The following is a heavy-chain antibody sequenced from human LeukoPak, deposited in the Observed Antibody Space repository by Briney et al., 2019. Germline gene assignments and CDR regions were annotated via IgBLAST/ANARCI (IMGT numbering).Heavy chain of an antibody. J-gene: IGHJ5*02. V-gene: IGHV1-8*01. D-gene: IGHD6-13*01. CDR2: MNPNSGNT. CDR3: ARASDHSSRWYNWFDP. Sequence: ASVKVSCKASGYTFTSYDINWVRQATGQGLEWMGWMNPNSGNTGYAQKFQGRVTMTRDTSTSRVYMELSSLRSEDTAVYYCARASDHSSRWYNWFDPWGQGTLVTVSS. CDR1: GYTFTSYD.